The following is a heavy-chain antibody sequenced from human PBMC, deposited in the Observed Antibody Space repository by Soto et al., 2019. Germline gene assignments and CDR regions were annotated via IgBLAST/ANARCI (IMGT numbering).Heavy chain of an antibody. J-gene: IGHJ4*02. CDR2: IAPFKGKT. Sequence: QVQLVQSGAEVKKPGSSVKVSCKTSGGTFSTYSIVWVRQAPGEGLEWVGWIAPFKGKTNSLQRLQDRISMTIETSTNTAYLEVTRLTSDDTGVYYCAREGGSSTYYPLELDYWGQGTLVTVSS. CDR3: AREGGSSTYYPLELDY. D-gene: IGHD2-2*01. V-gene: IGHV1-18*01. CDR1: GGTFSTYS.